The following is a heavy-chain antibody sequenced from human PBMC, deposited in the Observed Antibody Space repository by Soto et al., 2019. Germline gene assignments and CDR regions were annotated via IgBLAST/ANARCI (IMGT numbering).Heavy chain of an antibody. Sequence: QVHLVQSGAEVKKPGASVKVSCKTSGYTFTRYGISWVRQAPGQGLEWMGWISGYDGRTNFAQKVQDRVNMTTDTTKSTVYIELRSLTCDDTAVYYCAREGDVPYYYYCMDVWGQGTTVTVSS. V-gene: IGHV1-18*01. CDR3: AREGDVPYYYYCMDV. D-gene: IGHD2-21*02. J-gene: IGHJ6*02. CDR1: GYTFTRYG. CDR2: ISGYDGRT.